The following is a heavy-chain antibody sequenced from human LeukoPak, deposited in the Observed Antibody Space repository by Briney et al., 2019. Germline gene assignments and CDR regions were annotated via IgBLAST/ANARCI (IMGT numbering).Heavy chain of an antibody. Sequence: SETLSLTCAVYGGSFSGYYWSWIRQPPGKGLEWIGEINHSGSTYYNPSLKSRVTISVDTSRNQFSLKLSSVTAADTAVYYCARLKAPYSSGWYTYYYYYGMDVWGQGTTVTVSS. J-gene: IGHJ6*02. V-gene: IGHV4-34*01. CDR1: GGSFSGYY. CDR3: ARLKAPYSSGWYTYYYYYGMDV. CDR2: INHSGST. D-gene: IGHD6-19*01.